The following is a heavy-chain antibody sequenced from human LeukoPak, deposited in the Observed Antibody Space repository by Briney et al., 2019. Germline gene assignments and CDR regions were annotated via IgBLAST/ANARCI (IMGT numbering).Heavy chain of an antibody. CDR3: AKDSGYSYAY. CDR2: ISYDGSNK. V-gene: IGHV3-30*04. CDR1: GFTFSSYA. Sequence: GGSLRLSCAASGFTFSSYAMHRVRQAPGKGLEWVAVISYDGSNKYYADSVKGRFTISRDNSKNTLYLQMNSLRAEDTAVYYCAKDSGYSYAYWGQGTLVTVSS. J-gene: IGHJ4*02. D-gene: IGHD5-18*01.